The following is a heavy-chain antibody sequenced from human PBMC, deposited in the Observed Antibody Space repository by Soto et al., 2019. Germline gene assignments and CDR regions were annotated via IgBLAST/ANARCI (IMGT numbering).Heavy chain of an antibody. D-gene: IGHD3-16*01. CDR3: AGQGGGGYYYGMDV. CDR1: GGTFSSYA. CDR2: IIPIFGTA. V-gene: IGHV1-69*12. J-gene: IGHJ6*02. Sequence: QVQLVQSGAEVKKPGSSVKVSCKASGGTFSSYAISRVRQAPGQGLEWMGGIIPIFGTANYAQKFQGRVTXXAXESXGTAYMELSSLRSEDTAVYYCAGQGGGGYYYGMDVWGQGTTVTVSS.